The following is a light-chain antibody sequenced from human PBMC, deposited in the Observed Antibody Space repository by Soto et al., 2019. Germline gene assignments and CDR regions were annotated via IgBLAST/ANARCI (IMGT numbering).Light chain of an antibody. Sequence: EIVLTQSPGTLSLSPGERATLSCRASQSLTSYLAWYQQKPDQAPRLLIYGISTRATDIPARFSGSGSGTEFTLTISSLQSEDFAVYYCQQYNNWPLTFGGGTKVEIK. CDR1: QSLTSY. J-gene: IGKJ4*01. V-gene: IGKV3-15*01. CDR3: QQYNNWPLT. CDR2: GIS.